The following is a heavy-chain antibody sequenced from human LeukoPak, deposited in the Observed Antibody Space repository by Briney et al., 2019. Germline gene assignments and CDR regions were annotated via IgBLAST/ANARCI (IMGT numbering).Heavy chain of an antibody. J-gene: IGHJ3*02. Sequence: SETLSLTCTVSGGSISSSSYYWGWIRQPPGKGLEWIGSIYYSGSTYYNPSLKSRVTISPDTSKNQFSLKLSSVTAADTAVYYCARHEGGSYLDAFDIWGQGTMVTVSS. CDR1: GGSISSSSYY. CDR3: ARHEGGSYLDAFDI. CDR2: IYYSGST. D-gene: IGHD1-26*01. V-gene: IGHV4-39*01.